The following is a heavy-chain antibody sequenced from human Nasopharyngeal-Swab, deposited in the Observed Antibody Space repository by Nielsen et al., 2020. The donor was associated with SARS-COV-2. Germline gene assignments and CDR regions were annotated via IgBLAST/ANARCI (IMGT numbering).Heavy chain of an antibody. J-gene: IGHJ4*02. CDR2: IEQDGVET. D-gene: IGHD6-13*01. CDR1: GFIFGNYW. CDR3: VLPGIAAPGRDS. Sequence: GGSLRLSCAASGFIFGNYWMSWVRQAPGKGLEWVANIEQDGVETHYVDSVKGRFTISRDNAETSLYLQMNSLRVEDTALYYCVLPGIAAPGRDSWGQGTLVPSPQ. V-gene: IGHV3-7*01.